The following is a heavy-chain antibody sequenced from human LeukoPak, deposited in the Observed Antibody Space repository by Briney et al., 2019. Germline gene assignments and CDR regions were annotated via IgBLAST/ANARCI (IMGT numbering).Heavy chain of an antibody. D-gene: IGHD6-19*01. Sequence: GGSLRLSCAASGFTFSSYGMHWVRQAPGKGLEWVAFIRYDGSNKYYADSVKGRFTISRDNSKNTLYLQMNSLRAEDTAVYYCAKWNRPPHSSGWYRNFDYWGQGTLVTVSS. J-gene: IGHJ4*02. CDR2: IRYDGSNK. CDR3: AKWNRPPHSSGWYRNFDY. V-gene: IGHV3-30*02. CDR1: GFTFSSYG.